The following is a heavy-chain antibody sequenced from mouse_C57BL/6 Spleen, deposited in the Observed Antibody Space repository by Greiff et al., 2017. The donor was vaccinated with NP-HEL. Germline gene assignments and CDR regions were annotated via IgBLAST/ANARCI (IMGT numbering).Heavy chain of an antibody. CDR2: IDPSDSYT. CDR3: ARADYYGSSSHYFDY. CDR1: GYTFTSYW. J-gene: IGHJ2*01. D-gene: IGHD1-1*01. V-gene: IGHV1-69*01. Sequence: QVQLQQPGAELVMPGASVKLSCKASGYTFTSYWMHWVKQRPGQGLEWIGEIDPSDSYTNYNQKFKGKSTLTVDKSSSTAYMQLSSLTSEDSAVYYCARADYYGSSSHYFDYWGQGTTLTVSS.